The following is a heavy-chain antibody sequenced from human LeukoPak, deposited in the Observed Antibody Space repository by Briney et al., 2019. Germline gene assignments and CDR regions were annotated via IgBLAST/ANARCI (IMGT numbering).Heavy chain of an antibody. Sequence: GGSLRLSCAASGFTFSSYGMHWVRQAPGKGLEWVAFILDDGENKYYADSVKGRFTISRDNSKNTLYLQMNSLRADDTAVHYCAKGHCSGTTCYPYYFDSWGQGTLVTVSS. CDR3: AKGHCSGTTCYPYYFDS. V-gene: IGHV3-30*02. CDR2: ILDDGENK. J-gene: IGHJ4*02. CDR1: GFTFSSYG. D-gene: IGHD2-2*01.